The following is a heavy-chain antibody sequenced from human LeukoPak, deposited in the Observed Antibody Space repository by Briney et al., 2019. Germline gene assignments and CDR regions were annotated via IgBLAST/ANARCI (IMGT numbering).Heavy chain of an antibody. D-gene: IGHD6-19*01. CDR2: INGGGYNT. V-gene: IGHV3-23*01. CDR1: GFTFNNYV. J-gene: IGHJ4*02. CDR3: ARASGIYGSGWYFDY. Sequence: GGSLRLSCAASGFTFNNYVMSWVRQAPGKGLEWASTINGGGYNTYYADSVKGRFTISRDNSKNTLSLQVNTLRAEDTAVYYCARASGIYGSGWYFDYWGQGTLVTVSS.